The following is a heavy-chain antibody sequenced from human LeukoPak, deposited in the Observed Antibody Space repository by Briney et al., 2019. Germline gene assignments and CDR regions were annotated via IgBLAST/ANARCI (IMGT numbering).Heavy chain of an antibody. Sequence: SETLSLTCTVSGGSISSSSYYWGWIRQPPGKGLEWIGCIYYSGSTYYNPSLKSRVTISVDTSKNQFSLKLSSVTAADTAVYYCARLRGGGIFGVVIMLNCFDYWGQGTLVTVSS. V-gene: IGHV4-39*01. CDR2: IYYSGST. CDR1: GGSISSSSYY. J-gene: IGHJ4*02. D-gene: IGHD3-3*01. CDR3: ARLRGGGIFGVVIMLNCFDY.